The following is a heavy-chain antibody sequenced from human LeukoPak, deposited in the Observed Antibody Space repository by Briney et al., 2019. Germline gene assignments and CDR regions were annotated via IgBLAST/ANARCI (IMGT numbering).Heavy chain of an antibody. Sequence: ASVKVSCKPSGYTFTDFYIHWVRQAPGQGPEWMGWINPNSGGTYYAQKFQGRVTMTRDTSISTAYMDLNRLISDDTAVYYCAREGQRTGTYYSDYWGQGALVTVSS. CDR3: AREGQRTGTYYSDY. V-gene: IGHV1-2*02. J-gene: IGHJ4*02. D-gene: IGHD3-10*01. CDR1: GYTFTDFY. CDR2: INPNSGGT.